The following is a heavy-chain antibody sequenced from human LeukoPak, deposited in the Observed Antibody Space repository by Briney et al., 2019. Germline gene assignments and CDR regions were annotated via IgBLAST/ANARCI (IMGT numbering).Heavy chain of an antibody. CDR2: ISYDGSNK. V-gene: IGHV3-30*18. CDR1: GFTFSSYG. D-gene: IGHD2-15*01. CDR3: AKASYCSGGSCYSMDY. J-gene: IGHJ4*02. Sequence: GGSLRLSCAASGFTFSSYGMHWVRQAPGKGLEWVAVISYDGSNKYYADSVKGRFTISRDNSKNTLYLQTNSLRAEDTAVYYCAKASYCSGGSCYSMDYWGQGTLVTVSS.